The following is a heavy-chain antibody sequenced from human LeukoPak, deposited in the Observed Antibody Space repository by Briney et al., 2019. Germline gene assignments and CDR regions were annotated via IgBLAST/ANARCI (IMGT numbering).Heavy chain of an antibody. Sequence: SETLSLTCAVYGGSFSGYYWSWIRQPPGKGLEWIGEINHSGSTNYNPSLKSRVTISVDTSKNQFSLKLSSVTAADTAVYYCARGYSNYCYWGQGTLVTVSS. CDR3: ARGYSNYCY. V-gene: IGHV4-34*01. D-gene: IGHD4-11*01. CDR2: INHSGST. CDR1: GGSFSGYY. J-gene: IGHJ4*02.